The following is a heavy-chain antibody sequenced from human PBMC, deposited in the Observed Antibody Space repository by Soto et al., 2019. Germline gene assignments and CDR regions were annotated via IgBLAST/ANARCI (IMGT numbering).Heavy chain of an antibody. Sequence: SETLSLTCTVSGGSVSDGGFSWCWIRQHPGKGLEWIGYIYNSGDADYNPSLKSRVTISIDTSKNQFSLKLSSVTAADTAVYYCASLGYCSSTSCYPPYYGMDVWGQGTTVTVSS. CDR3: ASLGYCSSTSCYPPYYGMDV. J-gene: IGHJ6*02. CDR2: IYNSGDA. CDR1: GGSVSDGGFS. V-gene: IGHV4-31*03. D-gene: IGHD2-2*01.